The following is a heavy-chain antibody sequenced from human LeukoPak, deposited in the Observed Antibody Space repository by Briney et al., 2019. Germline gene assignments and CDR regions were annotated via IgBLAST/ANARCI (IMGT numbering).Heavy chain of an antibody. D-gene: IGHD6-6*01. Sequence: SGGSLRLSCGACGYIFNSYAMNWLRQAPGKGLEWVSVISGSGGNTYYADSVKGRFTVSRDNSKNTLCLQMNSLRAEDTAVYYCAKGLYCSSWSVRHGLDVWGQGTTVTVSS. V-gene: IGHV3-23*01. CDR3: AKGLYCSSWSVRHGLDV. CDR1: GYIFNSYA. CDR2: ISGSGGNT. J-gene: IGHJ6*02.